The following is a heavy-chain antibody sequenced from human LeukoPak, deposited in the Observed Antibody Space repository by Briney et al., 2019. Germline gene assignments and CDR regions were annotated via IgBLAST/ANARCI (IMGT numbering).Heavy chain of an antibody. CDR1: GGSFSGYY. CDR2: INHSGST. CDR3: AASRGFFRHQKIDY. J-gene: IGHJ4*02. V-gene: IGHV4-34*01. D-gene: IGHD3-10*01. Sequence: SETLSLTCAVHGGSFSGYYWSWIRQPPGKGLEWIGEINHSGSTNYNPSLKSRVTISVDTSKNQFSLKLSSVTAADTAVYYCAASRGFFRHQKIDYWGQGTLVTVSS.